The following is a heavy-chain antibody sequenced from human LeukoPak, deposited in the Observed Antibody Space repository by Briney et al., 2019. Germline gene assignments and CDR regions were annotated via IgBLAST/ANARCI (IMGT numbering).Heavy chain of an antibody. Sequence: GESLKISCKGSGYSFTSYWIGWVRQMPGKGLEWMGIIYPGDSDTRYSPSFQGQVTISADKSISTAYLQWSSLKASDTAMYYCARLIYDILTDEVYYGMDVWGKGTTVTVSS. J-gene: IGHJ6*04. CDR1: GYSFTSYW. D-gene: IGHD3-9*01. V-gene: IGHV5-51*01. CDR3: ARLIYDILTDEVYYGMDV. CDR2: IYPGDSDT.